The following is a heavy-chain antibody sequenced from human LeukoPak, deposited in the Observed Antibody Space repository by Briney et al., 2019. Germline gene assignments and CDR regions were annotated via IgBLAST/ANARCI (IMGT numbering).Heavy chain of an antibody. CDR3: ARIRSGFYFDY. J-gene: IGHJ4*02. CDR2: ISSSNSYI. D-gene: IGHD3-22*01. V-gene: IGHV3-21*01. CDR1: GFALSSYN. Sequence: PGGSLRLSCAASGFALSSYNMNWVRQAPGKGLEWVSFISSSNSYIYYADSVKGRFTISRDNAKNSLYLQMNSLRAEDTAVYYCARIRSGFYFDYWGQGTLVTVSS.